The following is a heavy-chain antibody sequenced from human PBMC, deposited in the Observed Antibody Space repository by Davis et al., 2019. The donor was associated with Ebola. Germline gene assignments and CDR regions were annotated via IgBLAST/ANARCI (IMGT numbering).Heavy chain of an antibody. CDR1: GGSISSHY. V-gene: IGHV4-59*11. CDR3: ARGIDGDDY. J-gene: IGHJ4*02. CDR2: IYYSGST. D-gene: IGHD1-26*01. Sequence: PSETLSLTCTVSGGSISSHYWSWIRQPPGKGLEWIGYIYYSGSTSSNPSLKSRVTISVDTSKNQFSLKLSSVTAADTAVYYCARGIDGDDYWGQGTLVTVSS.